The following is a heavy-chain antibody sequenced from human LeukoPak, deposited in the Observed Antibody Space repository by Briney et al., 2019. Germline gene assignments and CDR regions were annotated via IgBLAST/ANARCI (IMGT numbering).Heavy chain of an antibody. J-gene: IGHJ4*02. Sequence: GGSLRLSCAASEFTFNTYAMSWVRQAPGKGLEWVSSISGSGGNTYYADSVKGRFTISRDNSKNTLYLQMNSQRAEDTAVYYCAKDQRDNILTTYPYIFWDYWGQGTLVTVSS. V-gene: IGHV3-23*01. CDR3: AKDQRDNILTTYPYIFWDY. CDR2: ISGSGGNT. D-gene: IGHD3-9*01. CDR1: EFTFNTYA.